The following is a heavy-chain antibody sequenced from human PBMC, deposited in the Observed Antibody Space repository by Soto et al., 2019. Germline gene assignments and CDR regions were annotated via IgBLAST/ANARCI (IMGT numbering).Heavy chain of an antibody. CDR2: ISWNSGSI. D-gene: IGHD3-3*01. Sequence: QPGGSLRLSCAASGFTFDDYAMHWVRQAPGKGLEWVSGISWNSGSIGYADSVKGRFTISRDNAKNSLYLQMNSLRAEDTALYYCAKAGEPIFGVVTDYYFDYWGQGTLVTVSS. V-gene: IGHV3-9*01. J-gene: IGHJ4*02. CDR1: GFTFDDYA. CDR3: AKAGEPIFGVVTDYYFDY.